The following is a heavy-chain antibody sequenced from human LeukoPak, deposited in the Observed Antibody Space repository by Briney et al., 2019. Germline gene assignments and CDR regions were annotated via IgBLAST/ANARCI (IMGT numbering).Heavy chain of an antibody. CDR1: GGTFSSYA. CDR3: ARVAAAGGRYFDY. V-gene: IGHV1-69*05. D-gene: IGHD6-13*01. J-gene: IGHJ4*02. Sequence: ASVKVSCKASGGTFSSYAISWVRQAPGQGLEWMGGIIPIFGTANYAQKFQGRVTITTDESTSTAYMELSSLRSEDMAVYYCARVAAAGGRYFDYWGQGTLVTVSS. CDR2: IIPIFGTA.